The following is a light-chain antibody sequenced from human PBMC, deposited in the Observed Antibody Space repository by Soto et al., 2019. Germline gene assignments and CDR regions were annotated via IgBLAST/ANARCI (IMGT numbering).Light chain of an antibody. CDR2: GAS. CDR3: QQYNNWPLT. J-gene: IGKJ4*01. CDR1: QSVSSK. Sequence: DIVMTQSPATLSVSPGERATLSCRASQSVSSKLAWYQQKPGQAPKLLIYGASTRATGIPARFSGSESGTEFTLTISSLQSEDFAVYYCQQYNNWPLTFGGGTKVENK. V-gene: IGKV3D-15*01.